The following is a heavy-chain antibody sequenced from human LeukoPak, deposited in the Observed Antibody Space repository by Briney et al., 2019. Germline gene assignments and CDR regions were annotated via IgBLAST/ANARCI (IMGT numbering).Heavy chain of an antibody. D-gene: IGHD3-16*02. Sequence: GGSLRLSCVSSGFTFSSFAMSWVRQAPGKGLEWVSSINTIGRRTYYADSVKGRFTISRDNSKNTLSLQMSSLRADDTAVYYCANDPLNSYYLNYMDVWGNGTTVTVSS. CDR1: GFTFSSFA. CDR3: ANDPLNSYYLNYMDV. V-gene: IGHV3-23*01. CDR2: INTIGRRT. J-gene: IGHJ6*03.